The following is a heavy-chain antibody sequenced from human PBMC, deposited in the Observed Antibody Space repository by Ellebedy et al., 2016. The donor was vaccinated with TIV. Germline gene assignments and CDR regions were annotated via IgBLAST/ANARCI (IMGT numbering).Heavy chain of an antibody. Sequence: PGGSLRLSCAASGFSFSSYWMNWVRQSPGKGLAWVSSIRSTGSDKYYAESVKGRFTISRDNAQDTLFLQMNSLRAEDTAVYFCSRGWSTPDSWGQGTLVIVSS. CDR2: IRSTGSDK. V-gene: IGHV3-21*01. J-gene: IGHJ4*02. CDR3: SRGWSTPDS. CDR1: GFSFSSYW. D-gene: IGHD2-15*01.